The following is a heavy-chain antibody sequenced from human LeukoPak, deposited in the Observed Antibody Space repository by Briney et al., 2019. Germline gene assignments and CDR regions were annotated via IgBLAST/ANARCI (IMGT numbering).Heavy chain of an antibody. D-gene: IGHD2-8*02. CDR2: ISGSGNNT. CDR1: GFTFSSYA. V-gene: IGHV3-23*01. Sequence: GGSLRLSCAASGFTFSSYAMTWVRQAPGKGLEWVSSISGSGNNTYYAGSVKGRFTISRDSSKNTLYLRVNSLRAEDAAIYYCAKNAGDQWFMDYSGQGTLVTVSS. J-gene: IGHJ4*02. CDR3: AKNAGDQWFMDY.